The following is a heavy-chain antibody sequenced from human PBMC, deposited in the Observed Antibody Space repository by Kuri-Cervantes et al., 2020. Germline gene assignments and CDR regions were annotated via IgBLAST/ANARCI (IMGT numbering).Heavy chain of an antibody. Sequence: GESLKISCAASGFTFSSYWMSWVRQAPGKGLEWVSYISSSGSTIYYADSVKGRFTISRDNAKNSLYLQMNSLRAEDTAVYYCARARWFGELFRQKSYGMDVWGQGTTVTVSS. J-gene: IGHJ6*02. CDR2: ISSSGSTI. V-gene: IGHV3-48*04. CDR3: ARARWFGELFRQKSYGMDV. D-gene: IGHD3-10*01. CDR1: GFTFSSYW.